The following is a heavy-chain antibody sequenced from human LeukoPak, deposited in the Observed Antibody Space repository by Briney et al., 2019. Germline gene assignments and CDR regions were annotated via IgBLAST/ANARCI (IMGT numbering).Heavy chain of an antibody. CDR2: ISAYNGNT. CDR3: ARGLRAGTTRYDAFDI. V-gene: IGHV1-18*01. D-gene: IGHD1-7*01. J-gene: IGHJ3*02. CDR1: GYTFTSYG. Sequence: ASVKVSCKASGYTFTSYGISWVRQAPGQGLEWMGWISAYNGNTNYAQKLQGRVTMTTDTSTSTAYMELRSLRSDDTAVHYCARGLRAGTTRYDAFDIWGQGTMVTVSS.